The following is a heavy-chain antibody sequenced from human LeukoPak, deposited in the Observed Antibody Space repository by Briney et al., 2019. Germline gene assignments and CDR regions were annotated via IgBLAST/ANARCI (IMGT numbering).Heavy chain of an antibody. Sequence: GGSLRLSCAASGFTFSNYDMHWVRQAPGKGLEWVALISYGGSNEYYGGPVKGRFTISRDNSKNTLYLQMNSLSAEDTAVYYCATGDNSGYDYWGQGTLVTASS. J-gene: IGHJ4*02. V-gene: IGHV3-30*03. CDR2: ISYGGSNE. D-gene: IGHD3-22*01. CDR1: GFTFSNYD. CDR3: ATGDNSGYDY.